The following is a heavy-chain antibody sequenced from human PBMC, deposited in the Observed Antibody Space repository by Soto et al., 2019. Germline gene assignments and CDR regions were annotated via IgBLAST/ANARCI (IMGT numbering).Heavy chain of an antibody. V-gene: IGHV3-30*18. CDR3: AKEQVFMFRGVLGYYGMYV. CDR2: ISYDGSNK. J-gene: IGHJ6*02. Sequence: GGSLRLSCAASGFTFSSNGMHWVRQAPGKGLEWVAVISYDGSNKYYADSVKGRFTISRDNSKNTLYLQMNRLRAEDTAVYYCAKEQVFMFRGVLGYYGMYVWGQGTTVPVCS. CDR1: GFTFSSNG. D-gene: IGHD3-10*01.